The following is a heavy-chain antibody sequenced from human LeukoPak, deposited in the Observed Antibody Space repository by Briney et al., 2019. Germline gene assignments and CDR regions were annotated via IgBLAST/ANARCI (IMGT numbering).Heavy chain of an antibody. D-gene: IGHD3-3*02. CDR2: ISIGGDTT. CDR1: GFTFSSHG. V-gene: IGHV3-23*01. CDR3: AKDRLAAEDY. J-gene: IGHJ4*02. Sequence: GGSLRLSCAASGFTFSSHGMCWVRQAPGRGLEWVSSISIGGDTTYSDSVKGRFTISRDNSKNTLYLQLDSLRAEDTAIYYCAKDRLAAEDYWGQGTLVTVSS.